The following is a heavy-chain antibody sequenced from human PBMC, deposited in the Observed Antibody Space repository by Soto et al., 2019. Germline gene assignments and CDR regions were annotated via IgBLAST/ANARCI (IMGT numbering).Heavy chain of an antibody. Sequence: QVQLVQSGAEVKKPGASVKVSCKSSGYNFTMSGISWVRQAPGQGLEWMAWISGYNGNTNYEQKFQDRVTMTPDTSTNSAYMELRSLWSDDTAIYYCAREGPRPYYYCGMDVWGQGTTVTVSS. CDR3: AREGPRPYYYCGMDV. J-gene: IGHJ6*02. CDR1: GYNFTMSG. V-gene: IGHV1-18*01. CDR2: ISGYNGNT.